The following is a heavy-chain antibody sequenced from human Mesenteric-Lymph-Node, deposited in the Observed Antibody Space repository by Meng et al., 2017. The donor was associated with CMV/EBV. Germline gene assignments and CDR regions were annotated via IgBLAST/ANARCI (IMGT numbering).Heavy chain of an antibody. V-gene: IGHV4-61*01. Sequence: SETLSLTCTVSGGSISSSSYYWNWIRQPPGKGLEWIGYIYYSGSTNYNPSLKSRVTISVDTSKNQFSLKLSSVTAADTAVYYCARAKEGTDTYYYYYGMDVWGQGTTVTVSS. CDR3: ARAKEGTDTYYYYYGMDV. D-gene: IGHD3/OR15-3a*01. CDR1: GGSISSSSYY. CDR2: IYYSGST. J-gene: IGHJ6*02.